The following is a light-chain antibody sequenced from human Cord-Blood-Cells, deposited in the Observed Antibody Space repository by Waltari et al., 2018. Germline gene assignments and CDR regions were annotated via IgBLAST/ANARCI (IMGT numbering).Light chain of an antibody. Sequence: QSALTQPRSVSGSPGQSVTISCTGTSSDVGGYNYVSWYQQHPGKAPTLMIYDVSKRPSGVPDRFSGSKSVNTASLTISGLQAEDEADYYCCSYAGSYTWVFGGGTKLTVL. CDR3: CSYAGSYTWV. V-gene: IGLV2-11*01. CDR1: SSDVGGYNY. CDR2: DVS. J-gene: IGLJ3*02.